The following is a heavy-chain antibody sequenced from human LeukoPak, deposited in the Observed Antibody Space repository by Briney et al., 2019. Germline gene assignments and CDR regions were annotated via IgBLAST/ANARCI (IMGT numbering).Heavy chain of an antibody. V-gene: IGHV3-33*06. CDR2: IWYDGRTK. CDR1: GFTFFTYV. J-gene: IGHJ4*02. CDR3: AKAHRSDWSPLDY. Sequence: QTGGPLRLSCAASGFTFFTYVMHWVRQAPGKGLECLAVIWYDGRTKYYSDSVKGRFTISRENSENTLYLQMNSLRAEDTAVYYCAKAHRSDWSPLDYWGQGALVTVSS. D-gene: IGHD3-9*01.